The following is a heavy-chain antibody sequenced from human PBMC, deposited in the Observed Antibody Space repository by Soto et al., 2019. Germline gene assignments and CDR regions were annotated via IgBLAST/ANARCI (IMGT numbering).Heavy chain of an antibody. CDR1: GFTFSSHS. V-gene: IGHV3-48*01. J-gene: IGHJ5*02. CDR2: ISSSSTTK. Sequence: PGGSLRLSCAASGFTFSSHSMNWVRQAPGKGLEWVSYISSSSTTKYYADSVKGRFTISRDNAKNSLYPQMNSLRAEDTAVYYCARDGCSGSNCLNWFDPWGQGTLVTVSS. CDR3: ARDGCSGSNCLNWFDP. D-gene: IGHD2-15*01.